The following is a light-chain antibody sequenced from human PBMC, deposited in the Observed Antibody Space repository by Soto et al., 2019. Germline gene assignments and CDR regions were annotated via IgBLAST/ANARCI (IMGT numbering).Light chain of an antibody. CDR2: DAS. CDR1: QNVSTY. CDR3: QQRTNWLT. V-gene: IGKV3-11*01. J-gene: IGKJ3*01. Sequence: EIVLTQSPATLSLSPGERVNLACRASQNVSTYLAWYQQKPGQAPRLLIYDASNRATGIPARFSGSGSGTDFTLTISSLEPEDFAVYYCQQRTNWLTFGPGTNVDIK.